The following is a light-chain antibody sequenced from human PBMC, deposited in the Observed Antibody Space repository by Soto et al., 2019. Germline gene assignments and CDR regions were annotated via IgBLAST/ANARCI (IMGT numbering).Light chain of an antibody. CDR1: SSNIGGNT. CDR3: AAWDDSLNGVV. V-gene: IGLV1-44*01. J-gene: IGLJ2*01. CDR2: RNN. Sequence: QSVLNQPPSASGTPGQRVTISCSGSSSNIGGNTVNWYQQLPGTAPKLLIYRNNQRPSGVPDRLSGSKSGTSASLAISGLQYEDAADYYCAAWDDSLNGVVFGGGTKLTGL.